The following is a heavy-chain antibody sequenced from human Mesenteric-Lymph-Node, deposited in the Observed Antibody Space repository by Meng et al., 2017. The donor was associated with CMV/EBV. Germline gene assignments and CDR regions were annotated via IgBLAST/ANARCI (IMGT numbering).Heavy chain of an antibody. V-gene: IGHV4-39*07. J-gene: IGHJ4*02. D-gene: IGHD6-6*01. CDR3: ARRWYSSSYDY. CDR2: IYYSGST. Sequence: SETLSLTCTVSGGSISSSSYYWGWIRQPPGKGLEWIGSIYYSGSTDYNPSLKNRVTISLDMSKDQFSLKVNSVTAADTAVYYCARRWYSSSYDYWGQGTLVTVSS. CDR1: GGSISSSSYY.